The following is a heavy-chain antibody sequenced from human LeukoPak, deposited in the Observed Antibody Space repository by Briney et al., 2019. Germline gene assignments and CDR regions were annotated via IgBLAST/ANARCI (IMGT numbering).Heavy chain of an antibody. Sequence: PGGSLRLSCAASGFSFSDYEMNWVRQAPGKGLEWVSYISSSAGTIFYADSVKGRFTISRDNAKNSLYLQMNSLRAEDTAVYYCARDDHRYFCYMDVWGKGTTVTVSS. CDR1: GFSFSDYE. J-gene: IGHJ6*03. CDR3: ARDDHRYFCYMDV. CDR2: ISSSAGTI. V-gene: IGHV3-48*03. D-gene: IGHD1-14*01.